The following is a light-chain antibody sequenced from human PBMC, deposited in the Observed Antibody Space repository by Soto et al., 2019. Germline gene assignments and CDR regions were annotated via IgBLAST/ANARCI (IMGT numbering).Light chain of an antibody. V-gene: IGLV1-47*01. J-gene: IGLJ1*01. CDR1: SSNIGSNY. Sequence: QSALAQPPSASGTPGQRVTISFFGSSSNIGSNYVYWYQQLPGTAPKLLIYRNNQRPSGVPDRFSGSKSGTSASLAISGLRSEDEADYYCAAWDDSLSGYVFGTGTKVTV. CDR2: RNN. CDR3: AAWDDSLSGYV.